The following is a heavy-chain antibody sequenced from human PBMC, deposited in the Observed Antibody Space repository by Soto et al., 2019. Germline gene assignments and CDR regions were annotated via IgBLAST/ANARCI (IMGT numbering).Heavy chain of an antibody. J-gene: IGHJ5*02. CDR1: GGSIGSGDND. Sequence: PSETLSVTCSVSGGSIGSGDNDWTWIGQAPGKGLEWIGIVYYVGPPSYTPSLKSRLTMSMDTTKNQFSLNLNPVTATDTAVYYCGTIILPRTRHTYFDPRGQGISVTVSS. CDR2: VYYVGPP. V-gene: IGHV4-39*01. CDR3: GTIILPRTRHTYFDP. D-gene: IGHD2-15*01.